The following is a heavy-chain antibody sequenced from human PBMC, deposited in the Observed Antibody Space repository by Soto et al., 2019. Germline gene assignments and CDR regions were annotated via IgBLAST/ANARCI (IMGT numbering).Heavy chain of an antibody. D-gene: IGHD5-12*01. Sequence: EVPLVESGGGLVQPGGSLRLSCAASGFTFSSYAMHWVRQAPGKGLEYVSAISSNGGSTYYANSVKGRFTISRDNSKNTLYLQMGSLRAEDMAVYYCAREGSRGPIDYWGQGTLVTVSS. CDR3: AREGSRGPIDY. CDR2: ISSNGGST. CDR1: GFTFSSYA. V-gene: IGHV3-64*01. J-gene: IGHJ4*02.